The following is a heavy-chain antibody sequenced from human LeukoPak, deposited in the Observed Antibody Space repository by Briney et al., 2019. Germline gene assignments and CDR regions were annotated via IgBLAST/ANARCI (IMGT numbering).Heavy chain of an antibody. CDR3: ARAYYSSGWYLD. D-gene: IGHD6-19*01. Sequence: GASVKVSCKAAGYTFTNYGITWVRQAPGQGLEWMGWINPNSGGTNYAQKFQGRVTMTRDTSISTAYMELSRLRSDDTAVYYCARAYYSSGWYLDWGQGTLVTVSS. V-gene: IGHV1-2*02. J-gene: IGHJ4*02. CDR2: INPNSGGT. CDR1: GYTFTNYG.